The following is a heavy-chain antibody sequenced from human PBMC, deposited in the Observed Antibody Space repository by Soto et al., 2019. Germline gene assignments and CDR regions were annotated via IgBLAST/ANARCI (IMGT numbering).Heavy chain of an antibody. J-gene: IGHJ4*02. Sequence: GASVKVSCKASGYTFTNYAISWVRLAPGQGLEWIGGISAYNGNSNCAQKFQDRVTMTTDTSTSTAYMELRSLRSDDTAVYYCARDYYLSESYLDFWGQGTLVTVSS. CDR2: ISAYNGNS. CDR3: ARDYYLSESYLDF. CDR1: GYTFTNYA. V-gene: IGHV1-18*01. D-gene: IGHD3-10*01.